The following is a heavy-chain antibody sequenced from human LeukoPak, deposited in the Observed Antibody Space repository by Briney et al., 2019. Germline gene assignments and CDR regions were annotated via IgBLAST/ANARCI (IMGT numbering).Heavy chain of an antibody. CDR2: ISGSGGNT. D-gene: IGHD5-18*01. CDR1: GFTFSSYA. V-gene: IGHV3-23*01. Sequence: GGSLRLSCAASGFTFSSYAMTWVRQAPGKGLEWVSAISGSGGNTYYGDSVKGRFTISRDNSKNTLHLQMNSLRAEDTVVYYCASPGYSFGYSAYWGQGTLVTVSS. CDR3: ASPGYSFGYSAY. J-gene: IGHJ4*02.